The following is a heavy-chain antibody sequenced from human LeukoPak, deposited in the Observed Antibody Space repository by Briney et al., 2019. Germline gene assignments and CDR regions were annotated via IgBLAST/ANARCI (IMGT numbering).Heavy chain of an antibody. J-gene: IGHJ5*02. CDR3: ARDPVLRFLEWLPHNWFDP. CDR2: INPNSGGT. V-gene: IGHV1-2*02. Sequence: ASVKVSCKASGYTFTGYYMHWVRQAPGQGLEWMGWINPNSGGTNYAQKFQGRVTMTRDTSISTAYMELSRLGSDDTAVYYCARDPVLRFLEWLPHNWFDPWGQGTLVTVSS. D-gene: IGHD3-3*01. CDR1: GYTFTGYY.